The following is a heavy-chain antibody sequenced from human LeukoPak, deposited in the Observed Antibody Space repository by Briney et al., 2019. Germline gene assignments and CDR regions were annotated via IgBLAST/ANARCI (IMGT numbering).Heavy chain of an antibody. V-gene: IGHV3-23*01. Sequence: GGSLRLSCAAPGFTFSSYAVSWVRQAPGKGLEWVSAISGSGGSTYYADSVKGRFTISRDNSKNTLYLQMNILRADDTAVYYCTKDPNGDYVGAFDPWGQGTLVSVSS. D-gene: IGHD4-17*01. J-gene: IGHJ5*02. CDR3: TKDPNGDYVGAFDP. CDR2: ISGSGGST. CDR1: GFTFSSYA.